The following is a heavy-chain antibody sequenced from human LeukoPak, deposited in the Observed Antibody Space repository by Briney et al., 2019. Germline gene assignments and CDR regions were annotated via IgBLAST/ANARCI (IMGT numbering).Heavy chain of an antibody. CDR1: GGSISSYY. CDR3: AREGDSSSWFAFDI. CDR2: IYYSGST. J-gene: IGHJ3*02. D-gene: IGHD6-13*01. Sequence: SGTLSLTCTVSGGSISSYYWSWIRQPPGKGLEWIGYIYYSGSTNYNPSLKSRVTISVDTSKNQFSLKLSSVTAADTAVYYCAREGDSSSWFAFDIWGQGTMVTVSS. V-gene: IGHV4-59*01.